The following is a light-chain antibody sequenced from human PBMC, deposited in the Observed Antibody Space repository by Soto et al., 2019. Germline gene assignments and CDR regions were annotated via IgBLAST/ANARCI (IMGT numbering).Light chain of an antibody. CDR2: GVS. CDR3: SSYAGSNNVV. Sequence: QSALTQPPSASGSPGPSVTISCTGTSSDVGGYNYVSWYQQHPGNAPKLMIYGVSKRPSGVPDRFSCSKSGNTASLTVSGLQSEDEADYYCSSYAGSNNVVFGGGTKLTVL. V-gene: IGLV2-8*01. J-gene: IGLJ2*01. CDR1: SSDVGGYNY.